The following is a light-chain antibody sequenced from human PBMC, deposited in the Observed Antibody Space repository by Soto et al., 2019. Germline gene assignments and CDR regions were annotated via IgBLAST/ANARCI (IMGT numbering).Light chain of an antibody. CDR1: QSISSW. CDR2: KAY. J-gene: IGKJ2*01. CDR3: QQYNSYSYT. Sequence: DIQMTQSPSTLSASVGDRVTITCRASQSISSWLAWYQQKPGKAPKLLIYKAYRLESGVPPRFSGSGSGTEFTLTFSSLQPDDFATYYCQQYNSYSYTFGQGTRLEIK. V-gene: IGKV1-5*03.